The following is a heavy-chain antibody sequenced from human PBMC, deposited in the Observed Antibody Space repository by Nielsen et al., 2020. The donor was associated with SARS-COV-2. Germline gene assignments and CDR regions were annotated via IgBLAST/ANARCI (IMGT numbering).Heavy chain of an antibody. J-gene: IGHJ3*02. Sequence: GGSLRLSCVASGFTFRNAWMTWVRQAPGKGPEWVGRIKSENYGGTTDYTAVVKGRFTISRDDSKNMFHLQMSSLKTEDTAVYFCTTDLPFWYGNGGYLRAFHIWGHGTKVTVSS. D-gene: IGHD3-22*01. CDR3: TTDLPFWYGNGGYLRAFHI. V-gene: IGHV3-15*01. CDR2: IKSENYGGTT. CDR1: GFTFRNAW.